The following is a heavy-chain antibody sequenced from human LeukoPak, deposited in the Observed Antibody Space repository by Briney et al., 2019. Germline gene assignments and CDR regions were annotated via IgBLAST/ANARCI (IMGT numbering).Heavy chain of an antibody. J-gene: IGHJ4*02. D-gene: IGHD3-22*01. Sequence: GGSLRLSCAASGFTFSSYGMHWVRQAPGKGLEWVANIKEDGSEKNYVDSVKGRFTISRDNAKNSLYLQMNSLRAEDTAVYYCARERYYYDSSGYYIFDYWGQGTLVTVSS. CDR1: GFTFSSYG. CDR2: IKEDGSEK. V-gene: IGHV3-7*01. CDR3: ARERYYYDSSGYYIFDY.